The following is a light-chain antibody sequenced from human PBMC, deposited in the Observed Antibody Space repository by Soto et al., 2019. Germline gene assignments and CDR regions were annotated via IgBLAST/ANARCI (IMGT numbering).Light chain of an antibody. CDR3: QQYYGTPFT. CDR1: QSVLYSSNNKNY. Sequence: DIVMSPSRDSLAVYLGERPTINCKSSQSVLYSSNNKNYLAWYQQKPGQPPRLLIYWASTRESGVPDRFSGSGSGTDFTLTISSLQAEDVAVYYCQQYYGTPFTFGPGTKVDIK. V-gene: IGKV4-1*01. J-gene: IGKJ3*01. CDR2: WAS.